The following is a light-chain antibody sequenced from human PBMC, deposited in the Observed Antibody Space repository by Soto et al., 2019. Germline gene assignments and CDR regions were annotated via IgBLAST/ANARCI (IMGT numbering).Light chain of an antibody. Sequence: EIVMTQSPATLSVSPGEGATVSCRASQSVGSTLAWYQHKPGQAPRLLIYGASTRATGIPARFSGSGSGTEFTLTISSLQPEDFAVYYCQQYNDWPQTFGQGTKVEIK. CDR3: QQYNDWPQT. CDR1: QSVGST. CDR2: GAS. V-gene: IGKV3-15*01. J-gene: IGKJ1*01.